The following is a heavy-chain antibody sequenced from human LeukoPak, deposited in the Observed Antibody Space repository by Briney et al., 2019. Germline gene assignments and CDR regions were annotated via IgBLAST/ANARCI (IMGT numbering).Heavy chain of an antibody. CDR3: AKARRLFYYGSGSYPGYFDY. J-gene: IGHJ4*02. V-gene: IGHV3-7*01. D-gene: IGHD3-10*01. Sequence: PGGSLRLSCAASGFTFSSYWMSWVRQAPGKGLEWVANIKQDGSEKYYVDSVKGRFTISRDNAKNSLYPQMNSLRAEDTAVYYCAKARRLFYYGSGSYPGYFDYWGQGTLVTVSS. CDR2: IKQDGSEK. CDR1: GFTFSSYW.